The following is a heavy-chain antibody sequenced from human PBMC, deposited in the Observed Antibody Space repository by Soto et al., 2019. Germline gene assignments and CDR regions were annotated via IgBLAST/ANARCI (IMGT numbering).Heavy chain of an antibody. D-gene: IGHD2-15*01. CDR2: IIHIFGTA. Sequence: QVQLVQSGAEVKKPGSSVKVSCKASGGTFSSYAISWVRQAPGQGLEWMGGIIHIFGTANYAQKFQGRVTISADECTSTAYMELSSLRSEDTAVYYCARGGGYCSGGSCYSSFDYWGQGTLVTVSS. CDR1: GGTFSSYA. V-gene: IGHV1-69*01. J-gene: IGHJ4*02. CDR3: ARGGGYCSGGSCYSSFDY.